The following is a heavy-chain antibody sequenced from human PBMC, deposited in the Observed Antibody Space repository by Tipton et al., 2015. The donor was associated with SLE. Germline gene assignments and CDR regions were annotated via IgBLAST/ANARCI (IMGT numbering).Heavy chain of an antibody. V-gene: IGHV4-39*07. D-gene: IGHD6-25*01. J-gene: IGHJ3*02. CDR1: GGSISSSSYY. CDR3: ARDQRFMDAFDI. CDR2: IYYSGST. Sequence: TLSLTCTVSGGSISSSSYYWGWIRQPPGKGLEWIGSIYYSGSTYYNPSLKSRVTISVDTSKNQFSLKLSSVTAADTAAYYCARDQRFMDAFDIWGQGTMVTVSS.